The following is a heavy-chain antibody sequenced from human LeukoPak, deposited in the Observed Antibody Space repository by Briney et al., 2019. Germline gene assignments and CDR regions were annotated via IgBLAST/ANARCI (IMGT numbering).Heavy chain of an antibody. CDR2: IIPILGIA. J-gene: IGHJ4*02. CDR1: GGTFSSYA. CDR3: ATYGDTSELDY. D-gene: IGHD4-17*01. V-gene: IGHV1-69*04. Sequence: SVKVSCKASGGTFSSYAISWVRQAPGQGLEWMGRIIPILGIANYAQKFQGRVTITADKSTSTAYMELSSLRSEDTVVYYCATYGDTSELDYWGQGTLVTVSS.